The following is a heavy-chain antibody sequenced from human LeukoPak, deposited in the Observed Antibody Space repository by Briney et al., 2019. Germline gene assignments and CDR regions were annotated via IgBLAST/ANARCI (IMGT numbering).Heavy chain of an antibody. CDR3: ARDFGVVIKPPDY. CDR1: GYTFTSYG. D-gene: IGHD3-3*01. CDR2: IIPILGIA. Sequence: SVKVSCKASGYTFTSYGISWVRQAPGQGLEWMGRIIPILGIANYAQKFQGKVTITADKSTSTAYMELSSLRSEDTAVYYCARDFGVVIKPPDYWGQGTLVTVSS. J-gene: IGHJ4*02. V-gene: IGHV1-69*04.